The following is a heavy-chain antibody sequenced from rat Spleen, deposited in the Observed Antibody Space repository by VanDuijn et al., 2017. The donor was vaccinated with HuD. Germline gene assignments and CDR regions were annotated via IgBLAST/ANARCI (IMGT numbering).Heavy chain of an antibody. Sequence: EVQLVETGGGLVQPGRSMKLSCAASGFTFSNSYMAWVRQAPTKGLEWVASISYDGSSTYYRDSVKGRFTISRDNAKSTLSLQMNSLRSEDTATYYCTRDRTVAFDYWGQGVMVTVSS. CDR3: TRDRTVAFDY. D-gene: IGHD1-1*01. J-gene: IGHJ2*01. CDR1: GFTFSNSY. V-gene: IGHV5-20*01. CDR2: ISYDGSST.